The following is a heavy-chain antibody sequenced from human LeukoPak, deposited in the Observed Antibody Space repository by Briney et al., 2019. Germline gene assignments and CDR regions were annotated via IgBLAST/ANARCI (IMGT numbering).Heavy chain of an antibody. CDR3: AKASGYSYGYYFDY. CDR2: ASGSGGST. V-gene: IGHV3-23*01. J-gene: IGHJ4*02. CDR1: GFTFSSYA. Sequence: PGGSLRLSCAASGFTFSSYAMSWVRQAPGKGLEWVSGASGSGGSTYYADSVKGRFTISIDNSKNTLYLQMNSLRAEDTAVYYCAKASGYSYGYYFDYWGQGTLVTVSS. D-gene: IGHD5-18*01.